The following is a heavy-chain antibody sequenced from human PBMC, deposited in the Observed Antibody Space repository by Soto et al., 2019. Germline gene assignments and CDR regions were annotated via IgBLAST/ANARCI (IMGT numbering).Heavy chain of an antibody. V-gene: IGHV4-4*02. CDR3: ARVVLTITRGAFDA. D-gene: IGHD3-9*01. CDR1: GGSISSSHW. CDR2: ISHSGTS. Sequence: QVQLQESGPGLVKPSGTLSLTCAVSGGSISSSHWWTWVRQSPGKGLEYIGEISHSGTSNSNPSLKSRVTPAVDKSKNHFSLPLTSVTAADTAVYYCARVVLTITRGAFDAWGQGTLVIVSS. J-gene: IGHJ3*01.